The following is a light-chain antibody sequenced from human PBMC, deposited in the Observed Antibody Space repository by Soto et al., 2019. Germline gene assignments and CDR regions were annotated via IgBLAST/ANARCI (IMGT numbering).Light chain of an antibody. CDR1: QSISTY. J-gene: IGKJ4*01. Sequence: DIQMTQSPSTLSASVGDRVTITCLASQSISTYLHWYQQKPGKAPNLLIYAASTLQSGVPSRFSGSRSGTDFTLTISSLQPEDVPTYFCQHGYSTPLTLDGGTKVDIK. CDR2: AAS. V-gene: IGKV1-39*01. CDR3: QHGYSTPLT.